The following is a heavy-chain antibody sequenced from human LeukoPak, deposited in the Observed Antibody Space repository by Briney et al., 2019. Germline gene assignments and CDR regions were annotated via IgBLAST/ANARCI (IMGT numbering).Heavy chain of an antibody. CDR1: GFTFSSYW. D-gene: IGHD3-10*01. CDR2: INTDGSST. Sequence: GGSLRLSCVASGFTFSSYWMHWVRQTPGKGLVWVSRINTDGSSTTYADSVKGRFTISRDNAKSTLFLQMNNLRAEDTAVYYCARGPQPSYGSASYYNGLFDYWGQGTLVTVSS. CDR3: ARGPQPSYGSASYYNGLFDY. J-gene: IGHJ4*02. V-gene: IGHV3-74*01.